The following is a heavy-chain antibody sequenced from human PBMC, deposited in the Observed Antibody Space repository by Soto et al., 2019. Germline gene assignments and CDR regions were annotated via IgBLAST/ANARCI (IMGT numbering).Heavy chain of an antibody. V-gene: IGHV3-7*01. D-gene: IGHD3-16*01. Sequence: GGSLRLSCAVSGFNVMSYWMSWVRQAPGKGQEWVASIKDDGSEIYYLQSVRGRFTISRDSAGNALHLAMNYLSAEDTGVYFCARDIGFDYVNWGQGTLVTVSS. CDR1: GFNVMSYW. CDR2: IKDDGSEI. CDR3: ARDIGFDYVN. J-gene: IGHJ4*02.